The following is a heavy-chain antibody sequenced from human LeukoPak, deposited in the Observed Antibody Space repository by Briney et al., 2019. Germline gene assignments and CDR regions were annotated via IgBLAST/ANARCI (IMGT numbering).Heavy chain of an antibody. CDR3: ARGLFAGSTSCYDY. D-gene: IGHD2-2*01. Sequence: SVKVSCKASGGTFSSYAISWVRQAPGQGLEWMVRIIPIFGTANYAQKFQGRVTITTDESTSTAYMELSSLRSEDTAVYYCARGLFAGSTSCYDYWGQGTLVTVSS. V-gene: IGHV1-69*05. CDR2: IIPIFGTA. CDR1: GGTFSSYA. J-gene: IGHJ4*02.